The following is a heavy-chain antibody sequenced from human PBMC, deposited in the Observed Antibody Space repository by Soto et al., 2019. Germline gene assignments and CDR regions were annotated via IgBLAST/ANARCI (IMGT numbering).Heavy chain of an antibody. CDR2: IDYSGST. V-gene: IGHV4-39*02. D-gene: IGHD1-7*01. Sequence: QLQLQESGPGLVKPSETLSLTCTVSGGSISSSSYYWGWVRQPPGKGLEWIGSIDYSGSTYYNPSLQSRVTLFVDTSNNHFSLRLNSLTAADTAVYYCAREWNYHGEGWFDPWGQGTLVTVSS. CDR3: AREWNYHGEGWFDP. J-gene: IGHJ5*02. CDR1: GGSISSSSYY.